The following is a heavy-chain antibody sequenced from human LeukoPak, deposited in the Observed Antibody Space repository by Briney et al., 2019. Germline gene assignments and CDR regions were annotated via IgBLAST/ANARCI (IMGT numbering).Heavy chain of an antibody. Sequence: GGSLRPSCAASGFTFSSYTMIWVRQAPGKGLEWVSSISGSGGSTYYADSVKGRFTISRDTSQNTLYLQMNSLRAEDMAIYYCARPKTGSTSSRTLDYWGQGTLVTVSS. CDR3: ARPKTGSTSSRTLDY. CDR2: ISGSGGST. CDR1: GFTFSSYT. D-gene: IGHD2-2*01. J-gene: IGHJ4*02. V-gene: IGHV3-23*01.